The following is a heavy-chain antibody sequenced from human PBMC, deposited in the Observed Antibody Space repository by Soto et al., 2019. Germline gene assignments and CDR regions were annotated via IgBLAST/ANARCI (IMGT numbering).Heavy chain of an antibody. CDR1: GGSISSGDYY. D-gene: IGHD2-2*01. Sequence: SETLSLTCTVSGGSISSGDYYWSWIRQPPGKGLEWIGYIYYSGNTYYNPSLKSRITMSVDTSKNQFSLTLSSVTAADTAVYYCAREDCRSTSCSYSTGSYYFDYWGQGTLVTVSS. CDR2: IYYSGNT. V-gene: IGHV4-30-4*01. J-gene: IGHJ4*02. CDR3: AREDCRSTSCSYSTGSYYFDY.